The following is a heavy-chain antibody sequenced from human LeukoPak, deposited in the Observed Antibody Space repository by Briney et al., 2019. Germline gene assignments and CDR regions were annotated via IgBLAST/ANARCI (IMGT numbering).Heavy chain of an antibody. V-gene: IGHV4-59*08. D-gene: IGHD3-10*01. J-gene: IGHJ3*02. Sequence: SETLSLTCTVSGGSISSYYWSWIRQPPGKGLEWIGYIYYSGSTNYNPSLKSRVTISVDTSKNQFSLKLSSVTAADTAVYYCARLTDTMVRGVIRASDALDIWGQGTMVTVSS. CDR2: IYYSGST. CDR1: GGSISSYY. CDR3: ARLTDTMVRGVIRASDALDI.